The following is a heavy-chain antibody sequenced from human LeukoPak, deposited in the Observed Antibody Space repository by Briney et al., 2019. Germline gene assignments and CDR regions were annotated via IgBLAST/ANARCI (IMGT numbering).Heavy chain of an antibody. D-gene: IGHD2-15*01. V-gene: IGHV3-23*01. CDR2: SSSAGST. CDR1: GFTFYKNG. J-gene: IGHJ5*01. Sequence: PGEPLTLSCAVSGFTFYKNGISWVRQAPGQGLAWVASSSAGSTYYADSVEGRFTISRGNFKDTLYLEMNSLRAEDTATYYCTKENSPWDLVVWFDSWGQGTPVTVSS. CDR3: TKENSPWDLVVWFDS.